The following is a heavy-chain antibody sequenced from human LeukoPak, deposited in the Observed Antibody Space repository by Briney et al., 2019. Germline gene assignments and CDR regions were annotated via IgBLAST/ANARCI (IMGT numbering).Heavy chain of an antibody. V-gene: IGHV3-48*01. CDR1: GFTFSSYS. J-gene: IGHJ3*02. Sequence: GGSLRLSCAASGFTFSSYSMNWVRQAPGKGLEWVSYISSSSSTIYYADSVKGRFTISRDNAKNSLYLQMNSLRAEDTAVYYCARDRVVTRDAFDIWGQGTMVTVSS. D-gene: IGHD4-23*01. CDR2: ISSSSSTI. CDR3: ARDRVVTRDAFDI.